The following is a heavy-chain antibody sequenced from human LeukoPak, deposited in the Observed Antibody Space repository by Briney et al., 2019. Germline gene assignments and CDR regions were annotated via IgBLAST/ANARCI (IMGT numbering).Heavy chain of an antibody. CDR1: GGTFSSYA. Sequence: SVKVSCKAPGGTFSSYAISWVRQAPGQGLEWMGGIIPIFGTANYAQKFQGRVTITADESTSTAYMELSSLRSEDTAVYYCARRLAGVVPAAIWFDPWGQGTLVTVSS. J-gene: IGHJ5*02. V-gene: IGHV1-69*13. CDR3: ARRLAGVVPAAIWFDP. D-gene: IGHD2-2*01. CDR2: IIPIFGTA.